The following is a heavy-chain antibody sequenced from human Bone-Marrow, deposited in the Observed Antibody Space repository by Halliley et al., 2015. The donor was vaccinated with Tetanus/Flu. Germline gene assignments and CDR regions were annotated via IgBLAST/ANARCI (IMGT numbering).Heavy chain of an antibody. J-gene: IGHJ4*02. CDR3: AKDERITVFGVAPYCFDY. V-gene: IGHV3-23*01. D-gene: IGHD3-3*01. Sequence: SLRLSCAASGFTFSSYAMSWVRQAPGKGLEWVSGISGSGGSTHDAESVKGRFTISRDNSKNTLYLQMNSLRVEDTAVYYCAKDERITVFGVAPYCFDYWGQGTLVTVSS. CDR1: GFTFSSYA. CDR2: ISGSGGST.